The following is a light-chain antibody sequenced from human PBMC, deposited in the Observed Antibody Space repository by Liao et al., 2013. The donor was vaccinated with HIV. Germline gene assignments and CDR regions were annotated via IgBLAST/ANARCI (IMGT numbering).Light chain of an antibody. Sequence: SYELTQPPSVSVSPGQTARITCSGDALPKQYAYWYQQKPGQAPVLVIYKDSERPSGIPERFSGSSSGTTVTLTISGVQAEDEADYYCQAWDSSTLHYVFGTGTTVTVL. CDR1: ALPKQY. CDR3: QAWDSSTLHYV. J-gene: IGLJ1*01. V-gene: IGLV3-25*03. CDR2: KDS.